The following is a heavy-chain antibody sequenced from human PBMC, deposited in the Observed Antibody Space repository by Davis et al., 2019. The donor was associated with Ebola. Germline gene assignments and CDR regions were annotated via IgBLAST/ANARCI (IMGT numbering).Heavy chain of an antibody. V-gene: IGHV3-21*01. J-gene: IGHJ4*02. CDR1: GFTVTTYG. CDR3: AGPAVVVAASGY. Sequence: GGSLRLSCAATGFTVTTYGMSWVRQAPGKGLEWVSAINRKEYYADSVKGRFTISRDNAKNSLYLQMNSLRAEDTAVYYCAGPAVVVAASGYWGQGTLVTVSS. CDR2: INRKE. D-gene: IGHD2-15*01.